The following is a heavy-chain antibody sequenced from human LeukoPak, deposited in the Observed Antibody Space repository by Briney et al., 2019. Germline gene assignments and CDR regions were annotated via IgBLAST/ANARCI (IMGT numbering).Heavy chain of an antibody. V-gene: IGHV3-66*01. CDR1: GFTVSSSY. D-gene: IGHD2-21*01. CDR2: IYSGGST. Sequence: GGSLRLSCAASGFTVSSSYMSWVRQAPGKGLEWVSVIYSGGSTYYADSVKGRFTISRDNSKNTLYLQMNSLRAEDTAVYYCARGLFREEEAYWGQGTLVTVSS. CDR3: ARGLFREEEAY. J-gene: IGHJ4*02.